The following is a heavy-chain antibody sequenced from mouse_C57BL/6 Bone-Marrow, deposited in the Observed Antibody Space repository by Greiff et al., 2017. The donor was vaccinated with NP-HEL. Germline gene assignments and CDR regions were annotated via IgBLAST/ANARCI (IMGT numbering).Heavy chain of an antibody. CDR1: GYTFTSYW. CDR2: IHPNSGST. J-gene: IGHJ2*01. V-gene: IGHV1-64*01. Sequence: QVQLQQPGAELVKPGASVKLSCKASGYTFTSYWMHWVKQRPGQGLEWIGMIHPNSGSTNYHEKFKSKATLTVDKSTSTAYMQLSSLTSEDSAVYYCASPHYGSSFDYWGQGTTLTVSS. CDR3: ASPHYGSSFDY. D-gene: IGHD1-1*01.